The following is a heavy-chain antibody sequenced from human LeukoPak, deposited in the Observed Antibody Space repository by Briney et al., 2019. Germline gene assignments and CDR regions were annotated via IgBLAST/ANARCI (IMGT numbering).Heavy chain of an antibody. J-gene: IGHJ4*02. D-gene: IGHD3-10*01. CDR3: AKDIAPNWFGELSRFDY. CDR1: GFTFDDYA. Sequence: PGGSLRLPCAASGFTFDDYAMHWVRQAPGKGLEWVSGISWNSGNIGYADSVKGRFTISRDNAKNSLYLQMNSLRAEDMALYYCAKDIAPNWFGELSRFDYWGQGTLVTVSS. V-gene: IGHV3-9*03. CDR2: ISWNSGNI.